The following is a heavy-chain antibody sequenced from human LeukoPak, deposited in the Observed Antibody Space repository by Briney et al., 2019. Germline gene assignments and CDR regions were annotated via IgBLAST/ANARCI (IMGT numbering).Heavy chain of an antibody. CDR1: GYTFTSYD. D-gene: IGHD7-27*01. Sequence: GASVKVSCKASGYTFTSYDINWVRQATEQGLEWMGWMSPNSGNTGYAQKFQGRATMTRDTSITTAYMELSNLRSEDTAVYYCVRAPPNWGFNYWGQGTLVTVSS. V-gene: IGHV1-8*01. J-gene: IGHJ4*02. CDR2: MSPNSGNT. CDR3: VRAPPNWGFNY.